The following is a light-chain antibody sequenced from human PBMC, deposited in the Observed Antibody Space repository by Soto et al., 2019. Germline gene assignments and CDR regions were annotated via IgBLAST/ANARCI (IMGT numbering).Light chain of an antibody. V-gene: IGKV3-20*01. CDR3: QQCGNTPVT. CDR1: QSVSSDY. Sequence: EIVLTQSPGTLSLSPGERATLSCRASQSVSSDYLAWYQQKPGQAPSLLIFGASSRATGIPDRFSASGSGTEFTLTISRLDPEDFAVYYCQQCGNTPVTFGGGTKVEIK. CDR2: GAS. J-gene: IGKJ4*01.